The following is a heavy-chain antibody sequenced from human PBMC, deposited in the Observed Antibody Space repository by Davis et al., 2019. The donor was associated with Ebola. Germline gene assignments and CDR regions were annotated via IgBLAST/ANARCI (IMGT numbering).Heavy chain of an antibody. CDR2: ISGFNTNT. J-gene: IGHJ4*02. CDR3: ARAPNYDVLTGTSSYYFDY. V-gene: IGHV1-18*04. CDR1: GYTFTSYG. D-gene: IGHD3-9*01. Sequence: ASVKVSCKSSGYTFTSYGLFWVRQAPGLGLEWMGWISGFNTNTNFAQKFQGRVTVSKDTSTNTAYMDLRSLTSDDTAIYYCARAPNYDVLTGTSSYYFDYWGQGTLVTVSS.